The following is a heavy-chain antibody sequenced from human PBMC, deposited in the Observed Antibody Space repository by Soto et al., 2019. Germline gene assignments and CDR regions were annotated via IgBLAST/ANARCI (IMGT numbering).Heavy chain of an antibody. CDR1: GGSISRYY. V-gene: IGHV4-59*01. CDR2: AYYSGDT. J-gene: IGHJ3*01. Sequence: SETLSLTCSVSGGSISRYYWSGSRQPPGKGLEWIGYAYYSGDTGYNPSLQSRVTMAVDTSKNQVSLKLTSVTAADTAVYYCARYTFYYDRRGYDAFVFWGTGILVSV. CDR3: ARYTFYYDRRGYDAFVF. D-gene: IGHD3-22*01.